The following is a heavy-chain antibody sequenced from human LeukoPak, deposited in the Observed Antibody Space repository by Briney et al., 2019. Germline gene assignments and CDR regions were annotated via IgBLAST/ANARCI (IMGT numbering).Heavy chain of an antibody. CDR1: GYTFTSYG. J-gene: IGHJ6*04. V-gene: IGHV1-18*04. D-gene: IGHD6-13*01. CDR2: ISAYNGNT. CDR3: ARVGAAVLDYYYGMDV. Sequence: ASVKVSCKASGYTFTSYGISWVRQAPGQGLEWMGWISAYNGNTNYAQKLQGRVTMTTDTSTSTAYMELRSLRSDDTAVCYCARVGAAVLDYYYGMDVWGKGTTVTVSS.